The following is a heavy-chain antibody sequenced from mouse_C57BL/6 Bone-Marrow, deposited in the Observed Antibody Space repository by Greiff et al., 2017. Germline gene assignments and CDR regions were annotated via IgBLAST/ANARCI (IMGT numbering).Heavy chain of an antibody. V-gene: IGHV1-62-2*01. D-gene: IGHD2-10*01. CDR1: GYTFTEYT. CDR2: FYPGSGSI. J-gene: IGHJ4*01. CDR3: ASHGTCYDRRRGCYYAMDY. Sequence: VQLQQSGAELVKPGASVKLSCKASGYTFTEYTIHWVKQRSGQGLEWIGWFYPGSGSIKYNEKFKDKATLTADKSSITVYMELSRLTSEDSAVYFCASHGTCYDRRRGCYYAMDYWGQGTSVTVSS.